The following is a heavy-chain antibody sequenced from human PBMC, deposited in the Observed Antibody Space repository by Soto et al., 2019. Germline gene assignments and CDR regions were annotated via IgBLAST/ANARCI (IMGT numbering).Heavy chain of an antibody. Sequence: QVQLVESGGGVVQPGGSLRLSCAASGFTFSSYAMHWVRQAPGKGLEWVAVISYDGSNKYYADSVKGRFTISRDNSKNTLYLQMNSLRAEDTAVYYCARDGCSGGSCWTADYWGQGTLVTVSS. V-gene: IGHV3-30-3*01. CDR1: GFTFSSYA. CDR2: ISYDGSNK. J-gene: IGHJ4*02. D-gene: IGHD2-15*01. CDR3: ARDGCSGGSCWTADY.